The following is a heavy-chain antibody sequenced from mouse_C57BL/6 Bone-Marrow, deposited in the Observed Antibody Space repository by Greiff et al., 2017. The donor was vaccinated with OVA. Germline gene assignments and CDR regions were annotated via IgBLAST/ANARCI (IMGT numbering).Heavy chain of an antibody. CDR3: TRSMVAAVVAPPCCGV. CDR1: GYTFTDYE. J-gene: IGHJ1*03. V-gene: IGHV1-15*01. CDR2: IDPDTGGT. Sequence: QVQLQQSGAELVRPGASVTLSCKASGYTFTDYEMHWVKQTPVHGLEWIGAIDPDTGGTAYNQKFKGKAILTADKSSSPAYMELRSLTSEDSAVYYDTRSMVAAVVAPPCCGVWGTGTTVTVSA. D-gene: IGHD1-1*01.